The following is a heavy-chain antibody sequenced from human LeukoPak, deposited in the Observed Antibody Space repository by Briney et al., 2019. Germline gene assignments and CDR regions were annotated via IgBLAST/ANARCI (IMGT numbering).Heavy chain of an antibody. V-gene: IGHV3-33*08. CDR1: GFTFSSYG. CDR2: IWYDGSNK. CDR3: ARDSGRGYSYGPLDY. D-gene: IGHD5-18*01. Sequence: GGSLRLSCATSGFTFSSYGMHWVRQAPGKGLEWVAVIWYDGSNKYYADSVKGRFTISRDNSKNTLYLQMNSLRAEDTAVYYCARDSGRGYSYGPLDYWGQGTLVTVSS. J-gene: IGHJ4*02.